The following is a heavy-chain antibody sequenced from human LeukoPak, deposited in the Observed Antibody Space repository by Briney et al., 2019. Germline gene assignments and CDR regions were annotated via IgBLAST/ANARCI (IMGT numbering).Heavy chain of an antibody. CDR2: ISAYNGNT. Sequence: ASVKVSCKASGYTFTSYGISWVRQAPGQGLEWMGWISAYNGNTNYAQKLQGRVTMTTDTSTSTAYMELRSLRSDDTAVYYCARADRSNYDSGGADYWGQGTLVTVSS. D-gene: IGHD4-11*01. CDR1: GYTFTSYG. V-gene: IGHV1-18*01. CDR3: ARADRSNYDSGGADY. J-gene: IGHJ4*02.